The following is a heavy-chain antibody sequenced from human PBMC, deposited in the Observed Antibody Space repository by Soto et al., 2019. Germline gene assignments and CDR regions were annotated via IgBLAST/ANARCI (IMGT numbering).Heavy chain of an antibody. Sequence: GESLKISCKGSGYSFTSYWIGWVRQMPGKGLEWMGIIYPGDSDTRYSPSFQGQVTISADKSISTAYLQWSSLKASDTAMYYCARRGVLVNSNYYYGMDVWGQGTTVTVSS. CDR1: GYSFTSYW. CDR3: ARRGVLVNSNYYYGMDV. CDR2: IYPGDSDT. V-gene: IGHV5-51*01. D-gene: IGHD3-22*01. J-gene: IGHJ6*02.